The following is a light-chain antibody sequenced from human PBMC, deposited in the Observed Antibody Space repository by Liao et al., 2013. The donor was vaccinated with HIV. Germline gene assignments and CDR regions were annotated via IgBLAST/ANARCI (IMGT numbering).Light chain of an antibody. V-gene: IGLV3-1*01. J-gene: IGLJ2*01. CDR1: ALPKLY. Sequence: SYELTQPPSVSVSPGQTARITCSGDALPKLYAYWYQQKPGQSPVLVIYQDSKRPSGIPERFSGSNSGNTATLTISGTQAMDEADYYCQAWDSSTAVVFGGGTKLTVL. CDR2: QDS. CDR3: QAWDSSTAVV.